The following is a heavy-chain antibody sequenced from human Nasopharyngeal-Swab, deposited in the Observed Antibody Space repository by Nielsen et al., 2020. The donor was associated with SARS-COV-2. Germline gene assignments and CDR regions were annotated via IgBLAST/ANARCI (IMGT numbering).Heavy chain of an antibody. CDR1: GFTFTDNY. CDR3: ARDTGRSKMKLPDY. J-gene: IGHJ4*02. CDR2: ISSGGSNT. V-gene: IGHV3-11*06. D-gene: IGHD4-17*01. Sequence: GESLKISCAASGFTFTDNYMSWIRQAPGKGPEWLSYISSGGSNTNYADSVKGRFTVSRDNAKNSLYLQMNSLRAEDTAVYYCARDTGRSKMKLPDYWGQGTLVTVSS.